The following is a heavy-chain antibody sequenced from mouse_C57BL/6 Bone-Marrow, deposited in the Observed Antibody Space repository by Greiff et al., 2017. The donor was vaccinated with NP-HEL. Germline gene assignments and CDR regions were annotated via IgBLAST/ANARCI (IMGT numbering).Heavy chain of an antibody. J-gene: IGHJ3*01. V-gene: IGHV1-62-2*01. CDR1: GYTFTEYT. CDR2: FYPGSGSI. D-gene: IGHD2-4*01. CDR3: ARREWIYYDFAY. Sequence: VQLQESGAELVKPGASVKLSCKASGYTFTEYTIHWVKQRSGQGLEWIGWFYPGSGSIKYNEKFKDKATLTADKSSSTVYMELSRLTSEDSAVYFSARREWIYYDFAYWGQGTLVTVSA.